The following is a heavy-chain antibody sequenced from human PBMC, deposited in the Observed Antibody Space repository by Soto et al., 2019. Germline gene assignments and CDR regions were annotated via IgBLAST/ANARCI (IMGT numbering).Heavy chain of an antibody. CDR2: MNPNSGNT. CDR3: ARGSPVLLWFGEPNWFDP. V-gene: IGHV1-8*01. D-gene: IGHD3-10*01. Sequence: SVKVSCKASGYTFTSYYINWGRQATGKGLEWMGWMNPNSGNTGYAQKFQGRVTMTRNTSISIAYMELSSLRSEDTAVYYCARGSPVLLWFGEPNWFDPWGQGTLVTVS. J-gene: IGHJ5*02. CDR1: GYTFTSYY.